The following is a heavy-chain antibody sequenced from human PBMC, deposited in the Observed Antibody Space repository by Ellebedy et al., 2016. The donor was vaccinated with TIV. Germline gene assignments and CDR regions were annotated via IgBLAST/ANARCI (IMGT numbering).Heavy chain of an antibody. D-gene: IGHD6-6*01. CDR1: GFTLSNAW. J-gene: IGHJ4*02. CDR2: LYSGGTI. Sequence: GESLKISCAASGFTLSNAWMNWVRHTPGKGLEWVSTLYSGGTILYTDSVKGRFTISRDNAKNSLYLQMNNLRVEDTAVYYCATLGGRQRYSDWGQGSLVTVST. V-gene: IGHV3-69-1*02. CDR3: ATLGGRQRYSD.